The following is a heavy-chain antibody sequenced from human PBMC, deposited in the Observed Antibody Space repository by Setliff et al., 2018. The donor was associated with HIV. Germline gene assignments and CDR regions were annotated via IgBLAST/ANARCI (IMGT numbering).Heavy chain of an antibody. J-gene: IGHJ6*03. D-gene: IGHD2-2*01. CDR2: ISGTSGIM. CDR1: GFTFSTYS. Sequence: GGSLRLSCAASGFTFSTYSMNWVRQAPGKGLEWVSYISGTSGIMYYADSVKGRFTISRDNAKNSLYLDMNNLRSEDTGVYYCARDQEYVIVVAASMNMPGYLHYYYMDVWGRGSTVTVSS. V-gene: IGHV3-48*01. CDR3: ARDQEYVIVVAASMNMPGYLHYYYMDV.